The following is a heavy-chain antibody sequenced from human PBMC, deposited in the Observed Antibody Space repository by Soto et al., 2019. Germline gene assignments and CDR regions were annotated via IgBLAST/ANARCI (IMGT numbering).Heavy chain of an antibody. J-gene: IGHJ4*01. CDR1: GFTFSNYW. D-gene: IGHD2-2*02. Sequence: PGGSLRLSCAASGFTFSNYWMGWVRQAPGKGLQWVVNIKQDGSEKYYMDSVRGRFTVSRDNAKNSLYLQMNSLRAEDTAVYFCARVAYTYGWIYDYWGQGSLVTVSS. V-gene: IGHV3-7*01. CDR2: IKQDGSEK. CDR3: ARVAYTYGWIYDY.